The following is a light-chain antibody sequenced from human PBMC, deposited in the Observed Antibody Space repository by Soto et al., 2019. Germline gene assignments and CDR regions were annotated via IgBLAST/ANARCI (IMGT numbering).Light chain of an antibody. V-gene: IGKV3-15*01. CDR1: QSISSN. CDR2: RAS. CDR3: QQRSNWPGT. Sequence: EIVMTHSPATLSVSPGERATLSCRASQSISSNLAWYQQKPGQAPRLLMFRASTTATGIPARFSGSGSGTDFTLTISSLEPEDFAVYYCQQRSNWPGTFGQGTRLEI. J-gene: IGKJ5*01.